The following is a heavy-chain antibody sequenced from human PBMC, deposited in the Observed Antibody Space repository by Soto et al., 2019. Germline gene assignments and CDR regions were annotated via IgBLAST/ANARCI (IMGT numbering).Heavy chain of an antibody. CDR1: GFSLSTSGVG. V-gene: IGHV2-5*02. J-gene: IGHJ4*02. D-gene: IGHD5-12*01. CDR2: IYWDDDK. CDR3: AHRRDIVATLTSFDY. Sequence: QITLKESGPTLVKPTQTLTLTCTFSGFSLSTSGVGVGWIRQPPGKALEWLALIYWDDDKRYSPSLKSRLTITTDTSKHQVVLTMTNIDPVDTATYYCAHRRDIVATLTSFDYWVQGTLVTVSS.